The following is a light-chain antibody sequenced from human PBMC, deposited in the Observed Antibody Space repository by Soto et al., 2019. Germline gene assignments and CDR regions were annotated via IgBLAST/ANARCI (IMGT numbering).Light chain of an antibody. V-gene: IGLV1-44*01. CDR2: SNN. J-gene: IGLJ2*01. CDR1: SSNIGSNT. CDR3: AAWDDSLNGPV. Sequence: TPSRTTSVNIWQRVITSNSESSSNIGSNTVNWYQQLPGTAPKLLIYSNNQRPSGVPDRFSGSKSGTSASLAISGLQSADEADYYCAAWDDSLNGPVFGGGTKVTVL.